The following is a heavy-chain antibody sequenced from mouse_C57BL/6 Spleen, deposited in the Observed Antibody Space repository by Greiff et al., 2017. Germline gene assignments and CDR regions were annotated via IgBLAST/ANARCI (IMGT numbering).Heavy chain of an antibody. CDR2: INPSSGYT. CDR3: AIEGVHYYAMDY. Sequence: QVQLQQSGAELARPGASVKMSCKASGYTFTSYTMHWVKQRPGQGLEWIGYINPSSGYTKYNQKFKDKATLTADKSSSTAYMQLSSLTSEDSAVYYCAIEGVHYYAMDYWGQGTSVTVSS. CDR1: GYTFTSYT. J-gene: IGHJ4*01. V-gene: IGHV1-4*01.